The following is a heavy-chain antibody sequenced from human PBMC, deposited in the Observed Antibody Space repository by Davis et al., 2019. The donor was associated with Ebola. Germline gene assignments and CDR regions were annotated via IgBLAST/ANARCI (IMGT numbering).Heavy chain of an antibody. V-gene: IGHV3-23*01. CDR1: GFSLHNYA. CDR3: AKDLKGVGATTNYFES. D-gene: IGHD1-26*01. Sequence: GESLKISCAASGFSLHNYAMNWVRRAPGKGLEWVSGISGSGNSIYYADSVKGRFTISRDNSKNTLSLQMNSLRAEDTAMYYCAKDLKGVGATTNYFESWGQGTLVTVSS. CDR2: ISGSGNSI. J-gene: IGHJ4*02.